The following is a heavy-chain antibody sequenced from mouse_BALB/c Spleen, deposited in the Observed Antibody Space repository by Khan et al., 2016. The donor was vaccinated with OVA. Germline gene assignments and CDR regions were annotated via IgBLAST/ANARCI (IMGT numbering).Heavy chain of an antibody. CDR2: ISSGSTYT. D-gene: IGHD2-1*01. J-gene: IGHJ1*01. CDR1: GFTFSAYT. V-gene: IGHV5-6-4*01. Sequence: EVELVESGGGLVKPGGSLKLSCAASGFTFSAYTMSWVRQTPEKRLEWVATISSGSTYTYYPDSVKGRFTISRDNATSTLYLQMSSLKSEDTDLYYSTSDANYAHWYFDVWGEGTTVTVSS. CDR3: TSDANYAHWYFDV.